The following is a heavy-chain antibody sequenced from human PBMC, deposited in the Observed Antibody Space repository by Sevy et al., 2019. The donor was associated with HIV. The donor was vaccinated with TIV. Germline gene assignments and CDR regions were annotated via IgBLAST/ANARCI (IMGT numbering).Heavy chain of an antibody. D-gene: IGHD3-3*01. CDR2: ISGSGGST. CDR1: EFTFSTYA. CDR3: AKVSYNDFWSGYSYCFDY. V-gene: IGHV3-23*01. J-gene: IGHJ4*02. Sequence: GGSLRLSCAASEFTFSTYAMSWVRQAPGKGLEWVSAISGSGGSTHYADSVKGRFTISRDNSKNTLYLQMNSLRAEDTAVYYCAKVSYNDFWSGYSYCFDYWGQGTLVTVSS.